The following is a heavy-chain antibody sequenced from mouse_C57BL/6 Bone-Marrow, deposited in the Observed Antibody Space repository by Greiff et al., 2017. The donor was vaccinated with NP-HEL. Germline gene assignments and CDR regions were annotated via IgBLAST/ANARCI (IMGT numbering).Heavy chain of an antibody. D-gene: IGHD4-1*01. J-gene: IGHJ3*01. CDR1: GFSFNTYA. Sequence: EVKLVESGGGLVQPKGSLKLSCAASGFSFNTYAMNWVRQAPGKGLEWVARIRSKSNNYATYYADSVKDRFTISRDDSESMLYLQMNNLKTEDTAMYYCVLTGTAFAYWGQGTLVTVSA. CDR3: VLTGTAFAY. CDR2: IRSKSNNYAT. V-gene: IGHV10-1*01.